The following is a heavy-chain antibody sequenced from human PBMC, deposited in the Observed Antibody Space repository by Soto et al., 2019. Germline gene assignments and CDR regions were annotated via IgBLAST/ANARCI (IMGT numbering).Heavy chain of an antibody. CDR2: INHSGST. D-gene: IGHD3-10*01. Sequence: QVQLQQWGAGLLKPSETLSLTCAVYGGSFSGYYWSWIRQPPGKGLEWIGEINHSGSTNYNPSLKSRVTISVDTSKNQFSLKLSSVTAADTAVYYCARGDYGSGSYWILGYYFDYWGQGTLVTVSS. V-gene: IGHV4-34*01. CDR3: ARGDYGSGSYWILGYYFDY. CDR1: GGSFSGYY. J-gene: IGHJ4*02.